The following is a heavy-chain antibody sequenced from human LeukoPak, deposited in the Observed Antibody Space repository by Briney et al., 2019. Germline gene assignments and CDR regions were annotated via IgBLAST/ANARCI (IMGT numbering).Heavy chain of an antibody. J-gene: IGHJ4*02. V-gene: IGHV3-21*01. Sequence: GGSLRLSCAASGFTFSSYAMNWVRQAPGKGLEWVSSISRDSNYIYYADSVKGRFTISRDYAKNSLYLQMNSLRAEDTAVYYCARELTYSDYWGQGTLVTVSS. CDR3: ARELTYSDY. CDR2: ISRDSNYI. D-gene: IGHD4-11*01. CDR1: GFTFSSYA.